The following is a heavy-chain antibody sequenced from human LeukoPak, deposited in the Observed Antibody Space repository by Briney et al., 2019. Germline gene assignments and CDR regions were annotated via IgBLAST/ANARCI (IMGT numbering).Heavy chain of an antibody. CDR3: ARDRGIMGATYPFDY. Sequence: SETLSLTCIVSGGSISSSSYYWGWIRQPPGKGLEWIGSIYYSGSTYYNPSLKSRVTISVDTSKNQFSLKLSSVTAADTAVYYCARDRGIMGATYPFDYWGQGTLVTASS. V-gene: IGHV4-39*07. CDR2: IYYSGST. J-gene: IGHJ4*02. CDR1: GGSISSSSYY. D-gene: IGHD1-26*01.